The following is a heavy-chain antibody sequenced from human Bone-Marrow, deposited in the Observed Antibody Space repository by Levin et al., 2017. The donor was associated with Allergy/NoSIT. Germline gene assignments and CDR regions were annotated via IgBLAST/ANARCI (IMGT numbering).Heavy chain of an antibody. J-gene: IGHJ4*02. V-gene: IGHV3-30*03. CDR3: ARSLFEKHFNWVANFDF. D-gene: IGHD2-15*01. CDR2: ISYDGGIQ. Sequence: PGGSLRLSCATSGFTFSRYGIHWVRQAPGKGLEWVSDISYDGGIQSFGDSVRGRFTISRDNSRNTVYLDMNSLRPEDTGVYYCARSLFEKHFNWVANFDFWGQGTLVTVSS. CDR1: GFTFSRYG.